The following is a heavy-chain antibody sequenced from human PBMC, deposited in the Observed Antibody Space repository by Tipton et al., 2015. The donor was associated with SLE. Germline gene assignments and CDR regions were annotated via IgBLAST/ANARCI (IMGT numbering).Heavy chain of an antibody. CDR2: IYTGGST. J-gene: IGHJ3*02. CDR3: ARDRHSIKAFDI. V-gene: IGHV4-61*02. CDR1: GGSISSSSYY. D-gene: IGHD5-24*01. Sequence: TLSLTCTVSGGSISSSSYYWSWIRQPAGKGLEWIGRIYTGGSTNYNPSLKSRVTMSVDTSKNQFSLKLSSVTAADTAVYYCARDRHSIKAFDIWGQGTMVTVSS.